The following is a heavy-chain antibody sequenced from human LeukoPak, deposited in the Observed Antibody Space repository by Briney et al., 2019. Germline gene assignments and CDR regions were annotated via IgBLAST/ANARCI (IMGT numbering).Heavy chain of an antibody. V-gene: IGHV3-9*01. J-gene: IGHJ6*02. CDR1: GFTFDDYA. CDR2: ISWNSGSI. CDR3: AKDIGSSSWYHYYYYGMDV. D-gene: IGHD6-13*01. Sequence: GRSLRLSCAASGFTFDDYAMHWVRQAPGKGLEWVSGISWNSGSIGYADSVKGRFTISRDNAKNSPYLQMNSLRAEDTALYYCAKDIGSSSWYHYYYYGMDVWGQGTTVTVSS.